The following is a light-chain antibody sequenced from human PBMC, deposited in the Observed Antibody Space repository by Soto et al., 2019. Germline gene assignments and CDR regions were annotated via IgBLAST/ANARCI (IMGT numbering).Light chain of an antibody. CDR1: QGISSN. J-gene: IGKJ1*01. CDR3: QHYNSYSEA. V-gene: IGKV1-5*03. CDR2: KAS. Sequence: QLTQSPSSLSASVGDRVTITCRASQGISSNLAWYQQKPGRAPKLLIYKASTLKSGVPSRFSGSGSGTEFTLTISSLQPDDFATYYCQHYNSYSEAFGQGTKVDI.